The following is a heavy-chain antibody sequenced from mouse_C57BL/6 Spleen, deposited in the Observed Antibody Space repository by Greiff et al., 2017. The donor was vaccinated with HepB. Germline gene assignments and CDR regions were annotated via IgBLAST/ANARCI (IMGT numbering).Heavy chain of an antibody. CDR2: INPYNGGT. CDR1: GYTFTDYY. CDR3: AREGYGSRFAY. Sequence: EVQLQQSGPVLVKPGASVKMSCKASGYTFTDYYMNWVKQSHGKSLEWIGVINPYNGGTSYNQKFKGKATLTVDKSSSTAYMELNSLTSEDSAVYYCAREGYGSRFAYWGQGTLVTVSA. V-gene: IGHV1-19*01. D-gene: IGHD1-1*01. J-gene: IGHJ3*01.